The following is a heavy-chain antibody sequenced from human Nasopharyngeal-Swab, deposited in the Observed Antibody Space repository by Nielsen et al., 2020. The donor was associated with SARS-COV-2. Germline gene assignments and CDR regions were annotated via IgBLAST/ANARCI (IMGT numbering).Heavy chain of an antibody. CDR2: IKQDGSEK. J-gene: IGHJ5*02. V-gene: IGHV3-7*01. D-gene: IGHD2-2*01. CDR3: ARVLVPAARHVNWFDP. Sequence: VCQAPGKGLEWVANIKQDGSEKYYVDAVKGRFTISRDNAKNSLYLQMNSLRAEDTAVYYCARVLVPAARHVNWFDPWGQGTLVTVSS.